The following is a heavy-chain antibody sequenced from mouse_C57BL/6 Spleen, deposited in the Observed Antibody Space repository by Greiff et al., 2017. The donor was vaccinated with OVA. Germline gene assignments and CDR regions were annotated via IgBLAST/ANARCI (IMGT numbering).Heavy chain of an antibody. V-gene: IGHV5-4*01. J-gene: IGHJ2*01. D-gene: IGHD2-10*01. CDR2: ISDGGSYT. Sequence: VQLKESGGGLVKPGGSLKLSCAASGFTFSSYAMSWVRQTPEKRLEWVATISDGGSYTYYPDNVKGRFTISRDNAKNNLYLQMSHLKSEDTAMYYCARASLPYYFDYWGQGTTLTVSS. CDR1: GFTFSSYA. CDR3: ARASLPYYFDY.